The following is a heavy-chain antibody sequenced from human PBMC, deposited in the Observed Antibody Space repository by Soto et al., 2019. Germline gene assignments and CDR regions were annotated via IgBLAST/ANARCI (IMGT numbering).Heavy chain of an antibody. D-gene: IGHD3-22*01. J-gene: IGHJ4*02. CDR1: GFTFSNYG. V-gene: IGHV3-30*18. CDR3: AKARYYYDTSISYFDY. Sequence: QGQLVQSGGGVVQPGTSVRLYCEASGFTFSNYGMHWVRQAPGKGLEWVSLISSGGSKTYYADSVKVRFTISRDNSKNMLYLQVNSLRAEDTAVYYCAKARYYYDTSISYFDYWGQGTLVTVSS. CDR2: ISSGGSKT.